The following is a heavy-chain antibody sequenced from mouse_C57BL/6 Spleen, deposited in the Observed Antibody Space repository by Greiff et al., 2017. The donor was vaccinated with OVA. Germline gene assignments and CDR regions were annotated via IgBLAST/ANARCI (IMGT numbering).Heavy chain of an antibody. J-gene: IGHJ4*01. V-gene: IGHV3-6*01. CDR1: GYSITSGYY. Sequence: VQLKESGPGLVKPSQSLSLTCSVTGYSITSGYYWNWIRQFPGNKLEWMGYISYDGSNNYNPSLKNRISITRDTSKNQFFLKLNSVTTEDTATYYCAREGTTVVATDAMDYRGQGTSVTVSS. D-gene: IGHD1-1*01. CDR3: AREGTTVVATDAMDY. CDR2: ISYDGSN.